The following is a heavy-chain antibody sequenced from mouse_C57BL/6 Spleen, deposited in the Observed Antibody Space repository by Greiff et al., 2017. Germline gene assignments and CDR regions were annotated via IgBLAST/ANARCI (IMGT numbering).Heavy chain of an antibody. V-gene: IGHV14-1*01. CDR1: GFNIKDYY. D-gene: IGHD2-1*01. CDR3: TTTYGNYGGNCDV. Sequence: VQLQQSGAELVRPGASVKLSCTASGFNIKDYYMHWVKQRPEQGLEWIGRIDPEDGDTEYAPKFQGKATMTADTSSNTAYLQLSSLTSEDTAVYYCTTTYGNYGGNCDVWGTGTTVTVSS. CDR2: IDPEDGDT. J-gene: IGHJ1*03.